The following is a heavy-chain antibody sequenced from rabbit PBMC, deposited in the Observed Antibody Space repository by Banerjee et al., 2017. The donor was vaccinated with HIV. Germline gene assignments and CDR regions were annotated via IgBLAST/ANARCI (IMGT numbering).Heavy chain of an antibody. CDR3: ARGSAAMTMVITGYYFNL. D-gene: IGHD2-1*01. J-gene: IGHJ4*01. V-gene: IGHV1S40*01. CDR2: IYADSSGST. Sequence: QSLEESGGDLVKPEGSLTLTCTASGFSFSSSYYMCWVRQAPGKGLECIACIYADSSGSTYYARWAKGRFTISKTSSTTVTLEMTSLTAADTATYFCARGSAAMTMVITGYYFNLWGQGTLVTVS. CDR1: GFSFSSSYY.